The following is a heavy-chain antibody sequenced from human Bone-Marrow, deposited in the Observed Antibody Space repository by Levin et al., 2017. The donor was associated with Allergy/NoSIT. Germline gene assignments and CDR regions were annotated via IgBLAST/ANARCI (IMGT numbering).Heavy chain of an antibody. V-gene: IGHV3-21*01. CDR3: ARVVPAAIYYYYYMDV. Sequence: GESLKISCAASGFTFSSYSMNWVRQAPGKGLEWVSSISSSSSYIYYADSVKGRFTISRDNAKNSLYLQMNSLRAEDTAVYYCARVVPAAIYYYYYMDVWGKGTTVTVSS. CDR2: ISSSSSYI. D-gene: IGHD2-2*01. CDR1: GFTFSSYS. J-gene: IGHJ6*03.